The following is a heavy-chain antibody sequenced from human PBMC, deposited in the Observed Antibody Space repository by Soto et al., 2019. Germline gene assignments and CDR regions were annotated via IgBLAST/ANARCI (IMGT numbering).Heavy chain of an antibody. Sequence: PGESLKISCKASGYVFTKYWIAWGRQMPGKGLERIGIIYPADSYDRYSASFQGQVTTSVDKSNRSAYLRWYNLKTSDTATYFCARRALDPSGHSYPYPWFDSWAQGTQVTVSS. CDR3: ARRALDPSGHSYPYPWFDS. J-gene: IGHJ5*01. D-gene: IGHD3-22*01. V-gene: IGHV5-51*01. CDR1: GYVFTKYW. CDR2: IYPADSYD.